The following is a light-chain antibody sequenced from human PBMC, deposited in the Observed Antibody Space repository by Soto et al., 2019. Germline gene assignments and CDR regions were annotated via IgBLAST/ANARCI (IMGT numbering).Light chain of an antibody. CDR1: QSVLYSPNNKNY. J-gene: IGKJ1*01. Sequence: DIVMTQSPDSLAVSLGERATINCKSSQSVLYSPNNKNYLGWFQQQPGQPPRLLIYWASTRESGVPDRFSGSGSGTDFTFTISSLQAEDVAVYYCQQYYSIPWTFGQGTKVEIK. CDR2: WAS. CDR3: QQYYSIPWT. V-gene: IGKV4-1*01.